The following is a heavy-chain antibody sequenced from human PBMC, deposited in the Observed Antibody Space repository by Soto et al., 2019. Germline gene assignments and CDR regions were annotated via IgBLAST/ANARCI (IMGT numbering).Heavy chain of an antibody. CDR1: GGTFSTYS. Sequence: VQLVQSGAEVKKPGSSVKVSCKTSGGTFSTYSIVWVRQAPGEGLEWMGGLIPIFGTANYAQKFQDRVTITADKYTNTAFMELSSLKSEDTAMYYCASSSGNNYGVGTNYYFDYWGQGTLVTVSS. D-gene: IGHD1-26*01. CDR3: ASSSGNNYGVGTNYYFDY. J-gene: IGHJ4*02. V-gene: IGHV1-69*06. CDR2: LIPIFGTA.